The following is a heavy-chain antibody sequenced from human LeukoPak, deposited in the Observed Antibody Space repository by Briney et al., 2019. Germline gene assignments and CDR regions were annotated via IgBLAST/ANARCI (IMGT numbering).Heavy chain of an antibody. Sequence: QPGGSLRLSCAVSGFSISKYWMDWVRQAPGKGPVWVSHLNGDGRTTYADSVKGRFTISRDNAKSTLYLQMDSLRAEDTAVYYCVRENNGIDYWGQGTLVTVSS. CDR1: GFSISKYW. CDR2: LNGDGRT. CDR3: VRENNGIDY. J-gene: IGHJ4*02. V-gene: IGHV3-74*03. D-gene: IGHD1-14*01.